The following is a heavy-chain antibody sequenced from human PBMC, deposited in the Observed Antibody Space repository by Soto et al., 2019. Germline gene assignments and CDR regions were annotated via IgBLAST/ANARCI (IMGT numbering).Heavy chain of an antibody. D-gene: IGHD3-3*02. CDR3: ARLPSRHLVDY. V-gene: IGHV4-39*01. Sequence: PSETLSLTCTVSGSSINSSGYYWVWIRHPPGKGLEWIGSMFYGVSTYYNPSLKSRVTVSVDTSKNQFSLNLRSVTAADTAVYYCARLPSRHLVDYWGQGTLVTVSS. CDR2: MFYGVST. CDR1: GSSINSSGYY. J-gene: IGHJ4*02.